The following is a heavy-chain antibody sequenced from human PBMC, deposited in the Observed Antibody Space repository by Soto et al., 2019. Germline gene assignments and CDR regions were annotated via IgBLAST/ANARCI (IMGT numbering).Heavy chain of an antibody. CDR3: ARGQLRYFAWYPSHS. D-gene: IGHD3-9*01. CDR2: FSISSSYI. V-gene: IGHV3-21*01. J-gene: IGHJ4*02. Sequence: GGSLGLSSAASELTLSSYTIYRVRQAPGKGLEWVLYFSISSSYIYYAASVKGRFTMSRDNAKNSLFLQMICLRVEDMAVYYCARGQLRYFAWYPSHSWGQGP. CDR1: ELTLSSYT.